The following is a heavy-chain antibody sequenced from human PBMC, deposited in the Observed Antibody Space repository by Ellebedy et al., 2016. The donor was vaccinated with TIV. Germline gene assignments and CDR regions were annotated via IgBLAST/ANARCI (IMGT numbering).Heavy chain of an antibody. CDR3: VRDGVGAPPFDY. CDR1: GFTFSNYW. D-gene: IGHD1-26*01. CDR2: IKGNGSST. J-gene: IGHJ4*02. Sequence: GGSLRLSXTASGFTFSNYWMHWVRQAPGKGLVWVSRIKGNGSSTSYADSVMGRFTISRDNTKNTLSLQMNSLRAEDTALYYCVRDGVGAPPFDYWGQGTLVTVSS. V-gene: IGHV3-74*01.